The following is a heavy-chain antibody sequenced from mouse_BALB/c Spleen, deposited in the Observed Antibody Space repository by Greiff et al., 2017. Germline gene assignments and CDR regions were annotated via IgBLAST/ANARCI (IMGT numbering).Heavy chain of an antibody. V-gene: IGHV2-6-7*01. D-gene: IGHD2-4*01. CDR2: IWGDGST. J-gene: IGHJ3*01. CDR3: ARGGYDYLFAY. CDR1: GFSLTGYG. Sequence: QVQLKESGPGLVAPSQSLSITCTVSGFSLTGYGVNWVRQPPGKGLEWLGMIWGDGSTDYNSALKSRLSISKDNSKSQVFLKMNSLQTDDTARYYCARGGYDYLFAYWGQGTLVTVSA.